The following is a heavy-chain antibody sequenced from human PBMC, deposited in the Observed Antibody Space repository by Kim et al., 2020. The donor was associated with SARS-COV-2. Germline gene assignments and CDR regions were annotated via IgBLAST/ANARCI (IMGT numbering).Heavy chain of an antibody. D-gene: IGHD3-10*01. J-gene: IGHJ5*02. V-gene: IGHV1-46*01. CDR3: ARVPNGESKRLNWFDP. CDR1: GYTFTSYY. CDR2: INPSGGST. Sequence: ASVKVSCKASGYTFTSYYMHWVRQAPGQGLEWMGIINPSGGSTSYAQKFQGRVTMTRDTSTSTVYMELSSLRSEDTAVYYCARVPNGESKRLNWFDPWGQGTLVTVSS.